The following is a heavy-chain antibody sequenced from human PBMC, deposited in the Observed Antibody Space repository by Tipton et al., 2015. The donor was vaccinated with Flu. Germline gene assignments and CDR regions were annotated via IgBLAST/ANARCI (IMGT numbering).Heavy chain of an antibody. CDR1: GFNFDNYG. D-gene: IGHD3-10*02. V-gene: IGHV3-20*04. J-gene: IGHJ6*02. CDR3: ARGRDYVYYHAMAV. Sequence: VQLVQSGGGLVKPGGSLRLSCAASGFNFDNYGMNWVRQVPGRGLEWVSGINWNSGNIAYGDSVKGRFTISRDTAKNSLYLQMNSLRAEDTALYFCARGRDYVYYHAMAVWGQGTTVTVSS. CDR2: INWNSGNI.